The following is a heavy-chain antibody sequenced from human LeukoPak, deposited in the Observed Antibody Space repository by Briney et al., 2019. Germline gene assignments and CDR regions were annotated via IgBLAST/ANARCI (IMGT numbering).Heavy chain of an antibody. CDR3: AKRIVGPYFYYFDY. V-gene: IGHV3-30*18. CDR1: GFTFSSYG. J-gene: IGHJ4*02. D-gene: IGHD1-26*01. Sequence: GGSLRLSCAASGFTFSSYGMHWVRQAPGKGLEWVAVISYDGSNKYYADSVKGRFTISRDNSKNTLYLQMNSLRAEGTAVYYCAKRIVGPYFYYFDYWGQGTLVTVSS. CDR2: ISYDGSNK.